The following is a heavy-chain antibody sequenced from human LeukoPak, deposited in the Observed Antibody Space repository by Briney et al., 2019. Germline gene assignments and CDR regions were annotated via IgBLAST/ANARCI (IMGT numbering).Heavy chain of an antibody. CDR3: ARRVWGLYYFDY. J-gene: IGHJ4*02. D-gene: IGHD6-13*01. V-gene: IGHV4-39*01. CDR1: GGSISSSSYY. CDR2: IYYSGRT. Sequence: SETLSLTCTLSGGSISSSSYYWGWIRQPPAKGLEWYGRIYYSGRTYHNPSLKSRVTISVDSSKNQCSLKLSSVTAADTAVYYCARRVWGLYYFDYWGQGTLVTVSS.